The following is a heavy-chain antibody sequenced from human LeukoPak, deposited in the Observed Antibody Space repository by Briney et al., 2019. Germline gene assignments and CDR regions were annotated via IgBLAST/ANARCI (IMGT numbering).Heavy chain of an antibody. CDR1: GGSISSYY. CDR3: ARSPYDILTGRLYYFDY. Sequence: SETLSLTCTVSGGSISSYYWSWIRQPAGKGLEWIGRIYTSGSTNYNPSLKSRVTMSVDTSKNQFSLKLSSVTAADTAVYYCARSPYDILTGRLYYFDYWGQGTLVTVSS. D-gene: IGHD3-9*01. V-gene: IGHV4-4*07. J-gene: IGHJ4*02. CDR2: IYTSGST.